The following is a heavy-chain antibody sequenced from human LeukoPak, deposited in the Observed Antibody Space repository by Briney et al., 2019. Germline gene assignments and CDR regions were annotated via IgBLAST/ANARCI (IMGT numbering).Heavy chain of an antibody. V-gene: IGHV3-11*01. CDR2: ISSSGSTI. Sequence: LRLSCAASGFTFSDYYMYWLRQAPGKGLEWVSYISSSGSTIYYADSVKGRFTIARDNAKNSLYLQMNSLRAEDTAVYYCARKQSNWSDPWGQGTLVTVSS. CDR1: GFTFSDYY. D-gene: IGHD4-11*01. J-gene: IGHJ5*02. CDR3: ARKQSNWSDP.